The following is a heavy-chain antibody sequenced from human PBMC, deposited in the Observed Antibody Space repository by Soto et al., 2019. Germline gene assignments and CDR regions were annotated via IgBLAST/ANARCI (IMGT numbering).Heavy chain of an antibody. V-gene: IGHV1-2*04. Sequence: QVQLVQSGAEVKKPGASVKVSCKASGYTFTGYYMHWVRQAPGQGLEWMGWINPNSGGTNYAQKFQGWVTMTRDTSISTAYMELSRMRSDDTAVYYCARVALQTGTTGGNWFDPWGQGTLVTVSS. CDR2: INPNSGGT. D-gene: IGHD1-1*01. J-gene: IGHJ5*02. CDR1: GYTFTGYY. CDR3: ARVALQTGTTGGNWFDP.